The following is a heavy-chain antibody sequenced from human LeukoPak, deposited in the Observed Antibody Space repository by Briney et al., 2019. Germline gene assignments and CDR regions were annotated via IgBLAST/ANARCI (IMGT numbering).Heavy chain of an antibody. CDR2: IYHSGST. J-gene: IGHJ5*02. CDR3: ATYGSRSYYRADWFDP. V-gene: IGHV4-38-2*02. CDR1: GYSINSGYY. D-gene: IGHD3-10*01. Sequence: PSETLSLTCTVSGYSINSGYYWGWIRQPPGKGLEWIGSIYHSGSTYYNPSLKSRVTISVDTSKNQFSLKLSSVTAADTAVYYCATYGSRSYYRADWFDPWGQGTLVTVSS.